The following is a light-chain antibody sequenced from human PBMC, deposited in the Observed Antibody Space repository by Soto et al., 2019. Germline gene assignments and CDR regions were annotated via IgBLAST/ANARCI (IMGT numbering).Light chain of an antibody. J-gene: IGKJ1*01. CDR3: QPYHKWPQT. Sequence: EIVLTQSPATLSVPPGESATLSCRASQSVDNNLVWYQQNPGHAPRLLIYGASTRATGIPARFSGGGSGTEFSLTISSLQAEDFAVYYCQPYHKWPQTFGQGTKVEIK. V-gene: IGKV3-15*01. CDR2: GAS. CDR1: QSVDNN.